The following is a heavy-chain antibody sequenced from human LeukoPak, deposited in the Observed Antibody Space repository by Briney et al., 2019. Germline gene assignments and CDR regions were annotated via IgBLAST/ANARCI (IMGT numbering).Heavy chain of an antibody. J-gene: IGHJ3*02. CDR1: GYTFTRYY. CDR2: INPNSGGT. V-gene: IGHV1-2*02. D-gene: IGHD6-6*01. Sequence: ASVKVSCKASGYTFTRYYMHWVRQAPGQGREWMGWINPNSGGTNYAQKFQGRVTMTRDTSISTAYMELSRLRSDDTAVYYCAGSQGFVDAFDIWGQRTMVTVSS. CDR3: AGSQGFVDAFDI.